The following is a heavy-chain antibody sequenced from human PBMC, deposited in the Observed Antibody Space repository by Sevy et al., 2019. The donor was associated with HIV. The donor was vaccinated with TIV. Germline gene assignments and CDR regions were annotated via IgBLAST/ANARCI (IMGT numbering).Heavy chain of an antibody. J-gene: IGHJ6*02. V-gene: IGHV3-21*01. CDR3: ARDLVIPATTDYFYYGMDV. D-gene: IGHD2-15*01. Sequence: GGSLRLSCAASGFTIRTYNMNWVRQAPGKGLEWVSSISSSSTYIYYADSVKGRFTISRENAKNSLYLKMSSLRAEDTAVYYCARDLVIPATTDYFYYGMDVWGQGTTVTVSS. CDR2: ISSSSTYI. CDR1: GFTIRTYN.